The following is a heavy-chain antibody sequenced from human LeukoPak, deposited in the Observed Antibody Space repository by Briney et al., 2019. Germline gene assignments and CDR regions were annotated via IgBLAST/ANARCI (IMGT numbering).Heavy chain of an antibody. Sequence: PGGSLRLSCAASGFIFSSYAMHWVRQAPGKGLEWVAVISYDGSNKYYADSVKGRFTFSRDNAKNSLYLQMNTLRAEDTAIYYCARLDEAFDNWGQGILVTVSS. CDR1: GFIFSSYA. CDR2: ISYDGSNK. CDR3: ARLDEAFDN. V-gene: IGHV3-30-3*01. D-gene: IGHD5-24*01. J-gene: IGHJ4*02.